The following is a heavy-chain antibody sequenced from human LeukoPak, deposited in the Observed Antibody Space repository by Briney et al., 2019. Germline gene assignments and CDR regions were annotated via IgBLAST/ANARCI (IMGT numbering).Heavy chain of an antibody. V-gene: IGHV4-59*01. CDR3: ARTELWSGEFDY. J-gene: IGHJ4*02. Sequence: KTSETLSLTCTVSGGSISSYYWSWIRQPPGKGLEWIGYIYYSGSTNYNPSLKSRVTISVDTSKNQFSLKLSSVTAADTAVYYCARTELWSGEFDYWGQGNLVTVSS. CDR1: GGSISSYY. CDR2: IYYSGST. D-gene: IGHD3-16*01.